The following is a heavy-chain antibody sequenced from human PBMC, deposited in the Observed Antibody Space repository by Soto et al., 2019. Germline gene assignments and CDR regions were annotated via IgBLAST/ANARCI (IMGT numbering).Heavy chain of an antibody. Sequence: QVQLVQSGTEVKKPGSSVKVSCKASGDTFSFYTINWVRQAPGLGLEWVGRINPIVSMSNYAQKFQGRVSMTEDKSTSTAYMELRSLKSDDTAMYFCAASYGSGYRAFDYWGKGALVIVSS. CDR3: AASYGSGYRAFDY. D-gene: IGHD3-10*01. CDR2: INPIVSMS. V-gene: IGHV1-69*02. J-gene: IGHJ4*02. CDR1: GDTFSFYT.